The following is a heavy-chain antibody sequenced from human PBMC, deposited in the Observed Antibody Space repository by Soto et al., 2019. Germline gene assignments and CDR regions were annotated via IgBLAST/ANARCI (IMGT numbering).Heavy chain of an antibody. CDR3: AKGRRGFLWFGELQAVAPIGEAAYYYMDV. D-gene: IGHD3-10*01. Sequence: PGGSLRLSCAASGFTFSSYAMSWVRQAPGKGLEWVSAISGSGGSTYYADSVKGRFTISRDNSKNTLYLQMNSLRAEDTAVYYCAKGRRGFLWFGELQAVAPIGEAAYYYMDVWGKGTTVTVSS. V-gene: IGHV3-23*01. J-gene: IGHJ6*03. CDR1: GFTFSSYA. CDR2: ISGSGGST.